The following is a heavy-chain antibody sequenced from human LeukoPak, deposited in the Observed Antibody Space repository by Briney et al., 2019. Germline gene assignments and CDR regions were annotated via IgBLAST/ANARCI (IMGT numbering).Heavy chain of an antibody. V-gene: IGHV3-21*04. J-gene: IGHJ4*02. D-gene: IGHD6-19*01. Sequence: PGGSLRLSCAASGFTFSSYSMNWVRQAPGKGLEWVSSISGSSSYIYYADSVKGRFTISRDNAKNSLYLQMNSLRAEDTALYYCAKDRSGIAVALFDYWGQGTLVTVSS. CDR1: GFTFSSYS. CDR2: ISGSSSYI. CDR3: AKDRSGIAVALFDY.